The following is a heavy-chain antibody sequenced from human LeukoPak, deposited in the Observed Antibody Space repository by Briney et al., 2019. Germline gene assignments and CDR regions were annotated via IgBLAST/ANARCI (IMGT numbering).Heavy chain of an antibody. V-gene: IGHV4-4*07. Sequence: SETLSLTCTVSGGSISSYYWSWIRQPAGKGLEWIGRIHTSGSTSYNPSLKSRVTISVDTSKNQFSLKLSSVTAADTAVYYCARLRRSRLAEFDYWGQGTLVTVSS. J-gene: IGHJ4*02. D-gene: IGHD3-3*02. CDR3: ARLRRSRLAEFDY. CDR1: GGSISSYY. CDR2: IHTSGST.